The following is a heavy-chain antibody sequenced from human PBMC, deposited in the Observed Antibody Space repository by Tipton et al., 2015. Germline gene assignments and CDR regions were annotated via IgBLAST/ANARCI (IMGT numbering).Heavy chain of an antibody. Sequence: LRLSCAASGFTFNNAWMSWARQAPGKGLEWVGEINDAGTTNYKSSLKSRVTISVDTSKNQFSLKLTSVTAADTAVYYCARDATGDWGQGTRVTVSS. CDR1: GFTFNNAW. CDR2: INDAGTT. J-gene: IGHJ4*02. D-gene: IGHD1-14*01. V-gene: IGHV4-34*01. CDR3: ARDATGD.